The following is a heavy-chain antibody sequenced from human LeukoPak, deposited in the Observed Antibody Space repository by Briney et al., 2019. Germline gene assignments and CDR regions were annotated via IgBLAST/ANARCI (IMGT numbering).Heavy chain of an antibody. J-gene: IGHJ4*02. D-gene: IGHD3-9*01. CDR3: ARGYYDLLTGHVVTYYFDY. V-gene: IGHV1-3*01. CDR1: GYIFTNYA. Sequence: ASVKVSCKASGYIFTNYAIHWVRQAPGQRLEWMGWINAGNGKANYSQKFRGRVTLIRDTSASTAYMELSSLRSADTAVYYRARGYYDLLTGHVVTYYFDYWGQGTLVTVSS. CDR2: INAGNGKA.